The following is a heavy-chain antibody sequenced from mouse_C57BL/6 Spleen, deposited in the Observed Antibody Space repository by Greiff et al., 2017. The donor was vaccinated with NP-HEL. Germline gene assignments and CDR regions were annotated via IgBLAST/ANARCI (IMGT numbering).Heavy chain of an antibody. CDR3: ARGDYYGRAWFAY. CDR2: IDPSDSYT. J-gene: IGHJ3*01. Sequence: VQLQQPGAELVMPGASVKLSCKASGYTFTSYWMHWVKQRPGQGLEWIGEIDPSDSYTNYNQKFKGKSTLTVDKSSSTAYMQLSSLTSEDSAVYYCARGDYYGRAWFAYWGQGTLVTVSA. V-gene: IGHV1-69*01. D-gene: IGHD1-1*01. CDR1: GYTFTSYW.